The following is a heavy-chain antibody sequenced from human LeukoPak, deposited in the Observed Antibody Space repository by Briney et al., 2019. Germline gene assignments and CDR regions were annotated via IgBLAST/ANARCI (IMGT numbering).Heavy chain of an antibody. CDR3: VGGPGY. D-gene: IGHD3-10*01. Sequence: PGGSLRLSCAASGFTFSSYWMSWVRQAPGKGLEWVANIKKDASEEYYVDSVKGRFTISRDNDKKSLYLKMNSLRAEDTAVYYCVGGPGYWGQGNLVTVSS. J-gene: IGHJ4*02. CDR2: IKKDASEE. CDR1: GFTFSSYW. V-gene: IGHV3-7*01.